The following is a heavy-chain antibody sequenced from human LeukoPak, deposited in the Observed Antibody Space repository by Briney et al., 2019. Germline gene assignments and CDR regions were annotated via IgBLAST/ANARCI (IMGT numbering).Heavy chain of an antibody. V-gene: IGHV3-30*18. Sequence: GGSLRLSCAASGFTFSSYGMHWVRQAPGKGLEWVAVISYDRSNKYYADSVKGRFTISRDNSKNTLYLQMNSLRAEDTAVYYCAKDSRVYSSGWYGDYWGQGTLVTVSS. D-gene: IGHD6-19*01. J-gene: IGHJ4*02. CDR2: ISYDRSNK. CDR3: AKDSRVYSSGWYGDY. CDR1: GFTFSSYG.